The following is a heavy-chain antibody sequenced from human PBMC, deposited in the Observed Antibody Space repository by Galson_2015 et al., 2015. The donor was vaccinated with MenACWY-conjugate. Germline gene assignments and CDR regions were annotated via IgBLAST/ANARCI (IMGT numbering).Heavy chain of an antibody. CDR3: AKERGEGDQSRSGGIGYFYYGMDV. J-gene: IGHJ6*02. Sequence: SLRLSCAASGFTFSSYGIHWVRQAPGKGLEWVAVISNDGSNKYYEDSVKSRFTMSRDNFKNTVDLQMNSLRTEDTAIYYCAKERGEGDQSRSGGIGYFYYGMDVWGQGTTVTVSS. CDR2: ISNDGSNK. V-gene: IGHV3-30*18. CDR1: GFTFSSYG. D-gene: IGHD2-15*01.